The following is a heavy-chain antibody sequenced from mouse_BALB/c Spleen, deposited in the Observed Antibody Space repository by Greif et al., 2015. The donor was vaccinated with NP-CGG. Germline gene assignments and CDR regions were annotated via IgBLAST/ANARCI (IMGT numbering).Heavy chain of an antibody. CDR2: IRNKANGYTT. J-gene: IGHJ2*01. CDR3: ARDRGYDYYFDY. D-gene: IGHD2-4*01. CDR1: GFTFTDYY. V-gene: IGHV7-3*02. Sequence: EVQLVESGGGLVQPGGSLRLSCATSGFTFTDYYMSWVRQPPGKALEWLGFIRNKANGYTTEYSASVKGRFTISRDNSQSILYPQMNTLRAEDSATYYCARDRGYDYYFDYWGQGTTLTVSS.